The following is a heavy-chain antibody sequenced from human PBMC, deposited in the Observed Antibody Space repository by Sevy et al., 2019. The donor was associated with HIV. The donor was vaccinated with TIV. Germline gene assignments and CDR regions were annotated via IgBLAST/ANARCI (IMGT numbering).Heavy chain of an antibody. CDR3: TTYDFWSVPSPWGDY. J-gene: IGHJ4*02. D-gene: IGHD3-3*01. V-gene: IGHV3-15*01. CDR1: GFTFSNAW. Sequence: GGSLRLSCAASGFTFSNAWMSWVRQAPGKGLEWVGRIKSKTDGGTTDYAAPVKGRFTISRDDSKNTLYLQMNSLKTEDTAVYYCTTYDFWSVPSPWGDYWGQGTLVTVSS. CDR2: IKSKTDGGTT.